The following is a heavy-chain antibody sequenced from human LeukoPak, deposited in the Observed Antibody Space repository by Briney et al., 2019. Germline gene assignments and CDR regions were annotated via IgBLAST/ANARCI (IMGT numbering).Heavy chain of an antibody. D-gene: IGHD2-2*01. CDR1: GFTFSSYG. V-gene: IGHV3-33*01. CDR3: ARCKSLVISSTSCYPDY. CDR2: IWYDGSNK. Sequence: GGSLRLSCAASGFTFSSYGMPWVRQAPGKGLEWVAVIWYDGSNKYYADSVKGRFTISRDNSKNTLYLQMNSLRAEDTAVYYCARCKSLVISSTSCYPDYWGQGTLVTVSS. J-gene: IGHJ4*02.